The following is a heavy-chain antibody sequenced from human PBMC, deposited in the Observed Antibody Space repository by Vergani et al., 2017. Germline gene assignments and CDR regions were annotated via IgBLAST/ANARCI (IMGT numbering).Heavy chain of an antibody. D-gene: IGHD2-21*02. Sequence: EVQLVESGGGLVKPGGSLRLSCAASGFTFSNAWMSWVRQAPGKGLEWVGRINSEGSSTSYADSVKGRFTISRDNAKNTLYLQMNSLRAEDTAVYYCARRRDGYFDYWGQGTLATVSS. CDR2: INSEGSST. V-gene: IGHV3-74*02. CDR1: GFTFSNAW. J-gene: IGHJ4*02. CDR3: ARRRDGYFDY.